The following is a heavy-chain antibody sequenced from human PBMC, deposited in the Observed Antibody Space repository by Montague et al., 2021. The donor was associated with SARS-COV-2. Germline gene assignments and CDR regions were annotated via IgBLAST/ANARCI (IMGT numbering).Heavy chain of an antibody. V-gene: IGHV4-34*01. CDR3: ARLGDGVVPSPILGVGPYYNYYFMDV. CDR1: GGSFSTYS. CDR2: IHHGGST. D-gene: IGHD3-10*01. Sequence: SETLSLTCAVHGGSFSTYSWNWIRQPPGKGLEWIGEIHHGGSTNYNPSLKSRVTISADTSKNHFSLKLTSVAAADTAVYYCARLGDGVVPSPILGVGPYYNYYFMDVWGKGTTVTVSS. J-gene: IGHJ6*03.